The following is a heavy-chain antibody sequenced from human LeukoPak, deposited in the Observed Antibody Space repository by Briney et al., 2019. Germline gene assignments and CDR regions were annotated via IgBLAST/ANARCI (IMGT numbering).Heavy chain of an antibody. D-gene: IGHD6-13*01. Sequence: GGSLRLSCAASGFTFSTYSMHWVRQAPGKGLVWVSRIKSDGSSTNYADSVKGRFTISRDNAKNTVYLQMDSLRAEDTALYYCARGQQLVKTDWGQGTLVTVSS. V-gene: IGHV3-74*01. J-gene: IGHJ4*02. CDR2: IKSDGSST. CDR1: GFTFSTYS. CDR3: ARGQQLVKTD.